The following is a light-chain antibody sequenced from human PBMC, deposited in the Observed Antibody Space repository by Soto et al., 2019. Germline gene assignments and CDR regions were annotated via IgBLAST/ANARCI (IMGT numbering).Light chain of an antibody. CDR1: QSVDDY. V-gene: IGKV3-11*01. Sequence: EIVLTQSPATLPLSPGERATLSCKASQSVDDYLAWYQQKPGQAPRLLIYDASNRATGIPARFSGSGSGTDFILTISSRVPEDFTVYYCQKRNSWPLTFGGGTKVEIK. J-gene: IGKJ4*01. CDR2: DAS. CDR3: QKRNSWPLT.